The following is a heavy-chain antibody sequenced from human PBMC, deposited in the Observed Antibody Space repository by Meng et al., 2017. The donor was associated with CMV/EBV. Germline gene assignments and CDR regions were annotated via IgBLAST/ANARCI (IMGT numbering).Heavy chain of an antibody. CDR1: GYTFTGYY. CDR3: ARKASRITIFGVVYYFDY. V-gene: IGHV1-2*04. J-gene: IGHJ4*02. Sequence: ASVTVSCKASGYTFTGYYMRWLRQAPGQGLEGMGWINLNSGGTNYAQKFQGWVTMTRDTSISTAYMELSRLRSDDTAVYYCARKASRITIFGVVYYFDYWGQGTLVTVSS. D-gene: IGHD3-3*01. CDR2: INLNSGGT.